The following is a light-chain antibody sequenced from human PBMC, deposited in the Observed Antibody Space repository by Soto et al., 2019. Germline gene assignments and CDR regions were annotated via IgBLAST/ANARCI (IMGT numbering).Light chain of an antibody. CDR1: SSDVGGYNY. J-gene: IGLJ1*01. CDR2: DNS. V-gene: IGLV2-14*01. Sequence: QSALTQPASVSGSPGQSVTISCTGTSSDVGGYNYVSWYQQHPGKAPKLMIYDNSNRPSGVSNRFSGSKSGNTASLTVSGLEAEDEDDYYCSSSRSSSTGVFGTGTKVTVL. CDR3: SSSRSSSTGV.